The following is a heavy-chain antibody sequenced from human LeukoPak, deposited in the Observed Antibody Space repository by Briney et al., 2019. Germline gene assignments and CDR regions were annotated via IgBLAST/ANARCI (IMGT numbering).Heavy chain of an antibody. Sequence: SQTLSLTCTVSGGSISRGGYYWSWIRQHPGTGLEWIGYIYYSGSTYYNPSLKSRVTISVDTSKNQFSLKLSSVTAADTAVYYCARLVYARYYFDYWGQGTLVTVSS. J-gene: IGHJ4*02. CDR1: GGSISRGGYY. CDR2: IYYSGST. D-gene: IGHD2-8*01. CDR3: ARLVYARYYFDY. V-gene: IGHV4-31*03.